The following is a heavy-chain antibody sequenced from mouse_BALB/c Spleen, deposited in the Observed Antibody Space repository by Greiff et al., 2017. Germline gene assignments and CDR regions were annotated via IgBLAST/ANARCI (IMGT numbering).Heavy chain of an antibody. Sequence: EVMLVESGGGLVKPGGSLKLSCAASGFAFSSYDMSWVRQTPEKRLEWVAYISSGGGSTYYPDTVKGRFTISRDNAKNTLYLQMSSLKSEDTAMYYCARHFTTVVALYYYAMDYWGQGTSVTVSS. CDR1: GFAFSSYD. CDR2: ISSGGGST. V-gene: IGHV5-12-1*01. J-gene: IGHJ4*01. CDR3: ARHFTTVVALYYYAMDY. D-gene: IGHD1-1*01.